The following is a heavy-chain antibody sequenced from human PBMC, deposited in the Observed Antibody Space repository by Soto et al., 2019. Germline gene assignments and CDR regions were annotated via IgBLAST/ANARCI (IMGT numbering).Heavy chain of an antibody. CDR3: ARDRDELVGIFPYYYGMDV. CDR1: GFTFSSYE. Sequence: GGSLRLSWSASGFTFSSYEMNWVRQAPGKGLEWVSYISSSGRTTYYADSVKGRFTISRDNAKNSLSLQMNSLRADDTAVYYCARDRDELVGIFPYYYGMDVWGQGTTVTVSS. V-gene: IGHV3-48*03. J-gene: IGHJ6*02. D-gene: IGHD2-21*01. CDR2: ISSSGRTT.